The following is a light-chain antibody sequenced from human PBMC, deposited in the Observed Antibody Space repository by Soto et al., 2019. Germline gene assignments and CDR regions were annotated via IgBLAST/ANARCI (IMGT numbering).Light chain of an antibody. CDR3: QQYVSSPWT. CDR1: QSISSSY. Sequence: EIVLTQSPGTLSLSPGERATLSCRASQSISSSYLAWYQQKPGQAPRPLIYGASSRATGIPDRFSGSGSGTDLAVTISRLEPEDFAVYYCQQYVSSPWTFGQGTKVEIK. V-gene: IGKV3-20*01. J-gene: IGKJ1*01. CDR2: GAS.